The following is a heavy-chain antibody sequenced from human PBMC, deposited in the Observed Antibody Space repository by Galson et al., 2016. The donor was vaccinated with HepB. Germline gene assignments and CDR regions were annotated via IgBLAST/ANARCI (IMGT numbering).Heavy chain of an antibody. J-gene: IGHJ6*02. CDR1: GFTFSSYA. V-gene: IGHV3-30*18. Sequence: LRLSCAASGFTFSSYAMHWVRQAPGKGLEWVAVISYDGSNKYNADSVKGRFTISRDNSKNTLYLQMNSLRAEDTAVYYCAKDLCRGDCYFYHGMDVWGQGTTVSVSS. CDR2: ISYDGSNK. CDR3: AKDLCRGDCYFYHGMDV. D-gene: IGHD2-21*02.